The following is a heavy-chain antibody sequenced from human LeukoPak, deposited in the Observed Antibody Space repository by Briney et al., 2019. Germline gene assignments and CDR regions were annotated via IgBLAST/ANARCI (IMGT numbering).Heavy chain of an antibody. Sequence: ASVRVSCKASGYTFTGYYMYWVRQAPGQGLGWMGWINPNSGGTNYAQKFQGSVTMTSDTSISTAYMELSRLRPDDTAVYYCARDHCSSANCYEYHYYGMDVWGQGTTVTVSS. J-gene: IGHJ6*02. CDR2: INPNSGGT. CDR3: ARDHCSSANCYEYHYYGMDV. CDR1: GYTFTGYY. V-gene: IGHV1-2*02. D-gene: IGHD2-2*01.